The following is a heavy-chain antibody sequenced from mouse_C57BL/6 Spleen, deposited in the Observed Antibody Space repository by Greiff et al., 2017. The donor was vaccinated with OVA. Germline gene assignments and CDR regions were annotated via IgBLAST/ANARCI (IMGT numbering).Heavy chain of an antibody. D-gene: IGHD2-2*01. CDR1: GYTFTGYW. V-gene: IGHV1-9*01. CDR3: AYLVPYGYDEGAMDY. CDR2: ILPGSGST. J-gene: IGHJ4*01. Sequence: QVQLQQSGAELMKPGASVKLSCKATGYTFTGYWIEWVKQRPGHGLEWIGEILPGSGSTNYNEKFKGKATFTADTSSNTAYMQLSSLTTEDSAIYYCAYLVPYGYDEGAMDYWGQGTSVTVPS.